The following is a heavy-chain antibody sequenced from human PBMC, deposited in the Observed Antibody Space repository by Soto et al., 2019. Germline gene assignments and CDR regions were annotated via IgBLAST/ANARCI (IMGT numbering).Heavy chain of an antibody. Sequence: GGSLRLSWAASGFTFTRYSMNWVRQAPGEGLEWVSSISSTTNYIYYGDSMKGRFTVSRDNAKNSLYLEMNSLRAEDTAVYYCARESEDLTSNFDYWGHGTLVTVAS. V-gene: IGHV3-21*06. CDR1: GFTFTRYS. CDR3: ARESEDLTSNFDY. J-gene: IGHJ4*01. CDR2: ISSTTNYI.